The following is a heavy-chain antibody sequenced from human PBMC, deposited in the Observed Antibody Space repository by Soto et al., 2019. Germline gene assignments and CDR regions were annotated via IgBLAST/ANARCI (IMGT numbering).Heavy chain of an antibody. CDR1: GFTFSSYS. D-gene: IGHD6-6*01. CDR2: ISSGSDYI. V-gene: IGHV3-21*01. J-gene: IGHJ3*01. CDR3: ARSPLGDAFNV. Sequence: EVQLVESGGGLVKPGGSLRLSCAASGFTFSSYSMNWVRQAPGKGLEWVSSISSGSDYIFYADSVKGRFTISRDNAKNSLFLQMNSLTAEDTAVYYCARSPLGDAFNVWGQGTVVTVFS.